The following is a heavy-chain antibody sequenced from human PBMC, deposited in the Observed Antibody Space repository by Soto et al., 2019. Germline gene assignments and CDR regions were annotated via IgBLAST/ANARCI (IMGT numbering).Heavy chain of an antibody. CDR1: GYTFTSYG. CDR3: ARALDYYDSSGSGY. J-gene: IGHJ4*02. D-gene: IGHD3-22*01. V-gene: IGHV1-18*01. CDR2: ISAYNGNT. Sequence: SVKVSCKASGYTFTSYGISWVRQAPGQGLEWMGWISAYNGNTNYAQKLQGRVTMTTDTSTSTAYMELRSLRSDDTAVYYCARALDYYDSSGSGYWGQGTLVTVSS.